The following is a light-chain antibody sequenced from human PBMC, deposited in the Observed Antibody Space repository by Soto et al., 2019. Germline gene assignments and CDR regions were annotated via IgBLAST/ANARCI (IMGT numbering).Light chain of an antibody. CDR1: NSNIGTNT. CDR2: TNN. CDR3: AAWDDSLNALV. Sequence: QSVLTQPPSASGTPGQGVTISCSGSNSNIGTNTVNWYQQLPGTAPKALIHTNNQRPSGVPDRFSGSKSGTSASLAIIGLQSEDEAHYYCAAWDDSLNALVFGGGTKLTVL. J-gene: IGLJ2*01. V-gene: IGLV1-44*01.